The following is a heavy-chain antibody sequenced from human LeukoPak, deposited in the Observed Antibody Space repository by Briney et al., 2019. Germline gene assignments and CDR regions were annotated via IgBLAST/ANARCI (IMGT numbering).Heavy chain of an antibody. J-gene: IGHJ4*02. V-gene: IGHV3-7*03. CDR1: GFTFSSYW. CDR3: ARDSASGHDPPFDY. Sequence: GGSLRLSCAASGFTFSSYWMSRVRQAPGKGLEWVANIKQDGSEKYYVDSVKGRFTISRDNAKNSLYLQMNSLRAEDTAVYYCARDSASGHDPPFDYWGQGTLVTVSS. D-gene: IGHD5-12*01. CDR2: IKQDGSEK.